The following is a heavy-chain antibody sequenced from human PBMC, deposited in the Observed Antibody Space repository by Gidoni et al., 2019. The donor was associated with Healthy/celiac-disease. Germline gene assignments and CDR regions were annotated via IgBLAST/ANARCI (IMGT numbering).Heavy chain of an antibody. V-gene: IGHV4-59*01. D-gene: IGHD1-26*01. CDR2: IYYSGST. Sequence: VQLQESGPGLVKPSETLSLTCTVPGGSISSYYWSWIRQPPGKGLEWIGYIYYSGSTNYNPSLKSRVTISVDTSKNQFSLKLSSVTAADTAVYYCARGKWELPSWGQGTLVTVSS. CDR3: ARGKWELPS. J-gene: IGHJ5*02. CDR1: GGSISSYY.